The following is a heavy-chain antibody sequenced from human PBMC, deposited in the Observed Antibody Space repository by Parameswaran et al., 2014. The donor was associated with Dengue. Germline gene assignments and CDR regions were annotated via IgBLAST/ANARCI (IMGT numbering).Heavy chain of an antibody. Sequence: MPGVRQAPGKGLEWVAVISYDGSNKYYADSVKGRFTISRDNSKNTLYLQMNSLRAEDTAVYYCARDVVYDSSGYYHMDVWGQGTTVTVSS. J-gene: IGHJ6*02. V-gene: IGHV3-30-3*01. D-gene: IGHD3-22*01. CDR3: ARDVVYDSSGYYHMDV. CDR2: ISYDGSNK.